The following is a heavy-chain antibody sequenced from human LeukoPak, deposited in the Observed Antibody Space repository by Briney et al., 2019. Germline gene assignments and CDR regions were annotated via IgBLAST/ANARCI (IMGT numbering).Heavy chain of an antibody. CDR3: AREGIGDYGAFDY. D-gene: IGHD4-17*01. CDR2: IYSGGST. V-gene: IGHV3-53*01. Sequence: GGSLRLSCAASGFTVSSNYMSWVRQAPGKGLEWVSVIYSGGSTYYADSVKGRFTISRDNSKNTLYLQMNSLRAEDTAVYYCAREGIGDYGAFDYWGQGTLVTVSS. J-gene: IGHJ4*02. CDR1: GFTVSSNY.